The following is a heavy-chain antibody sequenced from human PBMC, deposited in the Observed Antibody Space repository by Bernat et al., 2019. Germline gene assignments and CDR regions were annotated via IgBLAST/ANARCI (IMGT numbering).Heavy chain of an antibody. Sequence: QGQLQQWGAGLLKPSETLSLTCAVYGGSFSGYYWSWIRQPPGKGLEWIGEINHSGSTNYNPSLKSRVTISVDTSKNQFSLKLSSVTAADTAVYYCARGRNRIAAASTLGFDYWGQGTLVTVSS. CDR3: ARGRNRIAAASTLGFDY. CDR1: GGSFSGYY. CDR2: INHSGST. J-gene: IGHJ4*02. D-gene: IGHD6-25*01. V-gene: IGHV4-34*01.